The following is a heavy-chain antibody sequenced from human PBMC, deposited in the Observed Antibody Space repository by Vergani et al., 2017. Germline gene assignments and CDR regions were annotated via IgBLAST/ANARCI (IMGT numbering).Heavy chain of an antibody. CDR3: ARDGQEMASTLASDAFDI. D-gene: IGHD5-24*01. Sequence: QVQLVQSGAEVKKPGSSVKVSCKASGGTFSSYAISWVRQAPGQGLEWMGRIIPIFGTANYAQKFQGRVTITADESTSTAYMELSSLRSEDTAVYYCARDGQEMASTLASDAFDIWGQGTMVTVSS. CDR2: IIPIFGTA. J-gene: IGHJ3*02. V-gene: IGHV1-69*13. CDR1: GGTFSSYA.